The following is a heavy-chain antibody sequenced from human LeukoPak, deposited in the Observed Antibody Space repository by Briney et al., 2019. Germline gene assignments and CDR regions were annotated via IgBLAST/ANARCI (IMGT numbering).Heavy chain of an antibody. CDR1: GGPISTYY. Sequence: TSETLSLTCTVSGGPISTYYWSWIRQPPGKGLEWIGYIYSSGSTNYNPSLKSRVTISVDMSKNQFSLKLTSVTAADTAVYYCARQCQYHYYGMDVWGQGSTVTVSS. D-gene: IGHD4-11*01. V-gene: IGHV4-59*08. CDR3: ARQCQYHYYGMDV. J-gene: IGHJ6*02. CDR2: IYSSGST.